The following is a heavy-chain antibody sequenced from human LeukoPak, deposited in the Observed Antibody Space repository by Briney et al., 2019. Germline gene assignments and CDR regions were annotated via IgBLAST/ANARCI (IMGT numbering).Heavy chain of an antibody. CDR3: ATPTAGTWHFDY. V-gene: IGHV3-7*01. D-gene: IGHD1-1*01. Sequence: GGSLRLSCAASGFTFSSYWMTWVRQAPGKGLEWVANIKQDASERYYVDSVKGRFTISRDNAKNSLYLQMNSLRAEDAAVYYCATPTAGTWHFDYWGQGTLVTVSS. CDR2: IKQDASER. CDR1: GFTFSSYW. J-gene: IGHJ4*02.